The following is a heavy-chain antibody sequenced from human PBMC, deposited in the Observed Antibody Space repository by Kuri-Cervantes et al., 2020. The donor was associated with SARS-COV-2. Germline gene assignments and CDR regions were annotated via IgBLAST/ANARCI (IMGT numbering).Heavy chain of an antibody. Sequence: SETLSLTCTVSGGPISSSSYYWGWIRQPPGKGLEWIGSIYYSGSTYYNPSLKSRVTISVDTSKNQFSLKLSSVTAADTAVYYCARHGYPQSRSSIDYWGQGTLVTVSS. CDR3: ARHGYPQSRSSIDY. CDR1: GGPISSSSYY. V-gene: IGHV4-39*01. D-gene: IGHD5-12*01. CDR2: IYYSGST. J-gene: IGHJ4*02.